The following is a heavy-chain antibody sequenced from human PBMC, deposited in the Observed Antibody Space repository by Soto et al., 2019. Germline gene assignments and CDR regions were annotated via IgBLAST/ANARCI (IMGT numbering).Heavy chain of an antibody. D-gene: IGHD3-22*01. J-gene: IGHJ4*02. CDR1: GYSFTSYW. CDR2: IYPGDSDT. Sequence: GESLKISCKGSGYSFTSYWIGWVRQMPVKGLEWMGIIYPGDSDTRYSPSFQGQVTISADKSISTAYLQWSSLKASDTAMYYCATTYYYDSSGYYDPPCFISLSDHWGPGTLVTVSS. CDR3: ATTYYYDSSGYYDPPCFISLSDH. V-gene: IGHV5-51*01.